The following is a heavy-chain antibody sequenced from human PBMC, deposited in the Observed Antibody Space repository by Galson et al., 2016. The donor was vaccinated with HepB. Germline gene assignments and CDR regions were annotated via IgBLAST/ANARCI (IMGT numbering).Heavy chain of an antibody. CDR2: IIPTFATP. Sequence: SVKVSCKASGGSFGSYAINWVRQAPGQGLEWMGGIIPTFATPTYAQKFQGRVSITADESTRTAYMELSSLTSEDTAIYYCARAQDVDLTRTDDGGQGALVTVSS. V-gene: IGHV1-69*13. CDR1: GGSFGSYA. CDR3: ARAQDVDLTRTDD. J-gene: IGHJ4*02. D-gene: IGHD5-12*01.